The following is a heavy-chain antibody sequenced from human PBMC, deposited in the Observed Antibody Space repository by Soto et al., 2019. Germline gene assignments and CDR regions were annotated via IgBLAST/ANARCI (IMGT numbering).Heavy chain of an antibody. CDR2: IKQDGSEK. D-gene: IGHD3-16*01. V-gene: IGHV3-7*03. Sequence: GALRLSCAASGFTFSTYWMSWVRQAPGKGLEWVANIKQDGSEKYYVDSVKGRFTISRDNAENSLYLQMNSLRAEDTAVYYCARAIGADFDYWGQGTLVTVSS. J-gene: IGHJ4*02. CDR3: ARAIGADFDY. CDR1: GFTFSTYW.